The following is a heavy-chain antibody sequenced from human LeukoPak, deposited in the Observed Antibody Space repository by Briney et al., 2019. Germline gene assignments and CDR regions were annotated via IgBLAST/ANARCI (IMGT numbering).Heavy chain of an antibody. CDR2: ISAYNGNT. Sequence: GASVKVSCKASGYTFTSYGISWVRQAPGQGLEWMGWISAYNGNTNYAQKLQGRVTMTTDTSTSTAYMELRSLRSDATAAYYCARSSGVAADAEYFQHWGQGTLVTVSS. V-gene: IGHV1-18*01. CDR3: ARSSGVAADAEYFQH. J-gene: IGHJ1*01. CDR1: GYTFTSYG. D-gene: IGHD6-19*01.